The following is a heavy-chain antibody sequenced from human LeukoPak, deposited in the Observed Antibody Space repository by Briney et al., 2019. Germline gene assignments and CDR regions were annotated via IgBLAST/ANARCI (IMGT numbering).Heavy chain of an antibody. Sequence: GGSLRLSCAASGFTFSSYSMNWVRQAPGKGLEWVSYISSSSSTIYYADSVKGRFTISRDNAKNSLYLQMNSLRAEDTAVYYCARDRGAAAKFFDYWGQGTLVTVSS. J-gene: IGHJ4*02. CDR1: GFTFSSYS. CDR2: ISSSSSTI. D-gene: IGHD6-13*01. V-gene: IGHV3-48*01. CDR3: ARDRGAAAKFFDY.